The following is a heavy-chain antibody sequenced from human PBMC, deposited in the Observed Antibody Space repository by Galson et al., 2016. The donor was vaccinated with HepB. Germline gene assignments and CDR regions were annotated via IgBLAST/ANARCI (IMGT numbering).Heavy chain of an antibody. CDR2: LRSKTDGGTT. CDR1: GFSFTNAW. Sequence: SLRLSCAASGFSFTNAWMNWVRQAPGQGLEWVGRLRSKTDGGTTDYATSVKSRLTISRDDPKNTLYLQMNSLRGEDTAFYYCGTTGHCSGRRHFDSWGQGTLVTFSS. CDR3: GTTGHCSGRRHFDS. V-gene: IGHV3-15*07. J-gene: IGHJ4*02. D-gene: IGHD1-7*01.